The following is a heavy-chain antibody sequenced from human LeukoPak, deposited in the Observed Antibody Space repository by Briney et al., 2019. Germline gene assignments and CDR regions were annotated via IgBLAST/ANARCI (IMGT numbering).Heavy chain of an antibody. J-gene: IGHJ4*02. CDR2: ISAYNGNT. D-gene: IGHD3-22*01. CDR3: ARDYLRSLPYYYDSSGYNPFDY. Sequence: ASVKVSCKASGYTFTSYGISWVRQAPGQGLEWMEWISAYNGNTNYAQKLQGRVTMTTDASTSTAYMELRSLRSDDTAVYYCARDYLRSLPYYYDSSGYNPFDYWGQGTLVTVSS. CDR1: GYTFTSYG. V-gene: IGHV1-18*01.